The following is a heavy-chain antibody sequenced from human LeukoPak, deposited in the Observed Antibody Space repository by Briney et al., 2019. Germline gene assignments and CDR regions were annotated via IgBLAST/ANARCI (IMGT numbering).Heavy chain of an antibody. V-gene: IGHV4-38-2*02. Sequence: SGTLSLTCTVSGYSISSGYYWGWIRPPPGKGLEWIGSIYHSGSTYYKPSLKSRVTISVDTSKNQFSLKLSSVTAADTAVYYCARDKAVAGTTDAFDIWGQGTMVTVSS. J-gene: IGHJ3*02. CDR1: GYSISSGYY. CDR3: ARDKAVAGTTDAFDI. D-gene: IGHD6-19*01. CDR2: IYHSGST.